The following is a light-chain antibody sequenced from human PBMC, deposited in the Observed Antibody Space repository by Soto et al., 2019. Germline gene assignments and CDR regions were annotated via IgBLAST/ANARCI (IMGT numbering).Light chain of an antibody. Sequence: DIQITQSPSSLSASVGDRVTITCRASQSISNYLNWYQQKPGTAPKLLIYTASSLQSGVPSRFSGSGSGTDFTLTISSLQPADFASYYCQQVNSYPITFGQGTRLEIK. CDR2: TAS. J-gene: IGKJ5*01. CDR1: QSISNY. V-gene: IGKV1-39*01. CDR3: QQVNSYPIT.